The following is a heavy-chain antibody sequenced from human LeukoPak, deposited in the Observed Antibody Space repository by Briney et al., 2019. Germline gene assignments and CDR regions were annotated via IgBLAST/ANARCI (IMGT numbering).Heavy chain of an antibody. D-gene: IGHD1-1*01. V-gene: IGHV3-23*01. CDR1: GFTVSSNY. CDR3: AENEAFDI. J-gene: IGHJ3*02. Sequence: GGSLRLSCAASGFTVSSNYMSWVRQAPGKGLEWVSAISGSGGSTYYADSVKGRFTISRDNSKNTLYLQMNSLRAEDTAVYYCAENEAFDIWGQGTMVTVSS. CDR2: ISGSGGST.